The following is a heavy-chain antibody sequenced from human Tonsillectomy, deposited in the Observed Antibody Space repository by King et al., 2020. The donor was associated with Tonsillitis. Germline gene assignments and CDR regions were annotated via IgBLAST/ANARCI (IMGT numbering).Heavy chain of an antibody. V-gene: IGHV3-23*04. Sequence: VQLVESGGGLVQPGGSLRLSCAASGFTFNNYAMNWVRQAPGKGLEWVSALSGRGTSTYYADSVKGRFTISRDNSKNTLYLQMTGRRVEDTAVYYCAKGGAGIVVPDADWFDPWGQGTLVSVSS. J-gene: IGHJ5*02. CDR1: GFTFNNYA. D-gene: IGHD3-22*01. CDR2: LSGRGTST. CDR3: AKGGAGIVVPDADWFDP.